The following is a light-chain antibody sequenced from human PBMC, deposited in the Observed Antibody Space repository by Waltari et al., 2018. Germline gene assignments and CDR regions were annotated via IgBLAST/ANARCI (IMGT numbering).Light chain of an antibody. Sequence: ETVMTQSTDTLSVSPGERATLSCKSSQTIGRTLAWYQHKPGQAPRLLVYRASTRATGVPDRFSGGGSGTDFTLTISSLQSEDFGVYFCQQWNDWPRTFGQGTKVEIK. CDR2: RAS. CDR3: QQWNDWPRT. J-gene: IGKJ1*01. V-gene: IGKV3-15*01. CDR1: QTIGRT.